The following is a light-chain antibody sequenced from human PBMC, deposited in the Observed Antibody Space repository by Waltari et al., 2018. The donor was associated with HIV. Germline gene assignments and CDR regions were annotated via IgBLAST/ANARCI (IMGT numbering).Light chain of an antibody. CDR2: KAS. Sequence: DIQMTQSTSTLYASVGDRVTITCRASQTSSRLLAWYQQKPGKAPKLLFYKASSVESGVPSRFSGSGSGTDFTLTISSLQPDDFATYYCLQYKDFPLTFGGGTKVEIK. J-gene: IGKJ4*01. CDR1: QTSSRL. V-gene: IGKV1-5*03. CDR3: LQYKDFPLT.